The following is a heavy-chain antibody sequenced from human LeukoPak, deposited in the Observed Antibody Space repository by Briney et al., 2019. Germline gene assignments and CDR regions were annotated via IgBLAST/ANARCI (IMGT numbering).Heavy chain of an antibody. CDR2: ISGSGGSR. CDR1: GFTFSSYA. CDR3: AKIVGVAARPAFDI. J-gene: IGHJ3*02. D-gene: IGHD6-6*01. V-gene: IGHV3-23*01. Sequence: GGSLRLSCAASGFTFSSYAMSWVRQAPGKGVEWVSGISGSGGSRYYADSVKGRFTISRDNSKNTLYLQMNSLRAEDTAVYYCAKIVGVAARPAFDIWGLGTMVTVSS.